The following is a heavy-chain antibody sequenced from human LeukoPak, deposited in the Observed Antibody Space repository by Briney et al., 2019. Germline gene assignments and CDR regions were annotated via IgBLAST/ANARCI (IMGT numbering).Heavy chain of an antibody. CDR3: VRPLRSRYDLAY. CDR2: ISTDGSST. Sequence: GGSLRLSCAASGFGFTFSNYWMHWVRQAPGKGLVWVGRISTDGSSTVYADSVKGRFTISRDNTNNSLYLQMNSLRAEDTAVYYCVRPLRSRYDLAYWGPGTLVTVSS. CDR1: GFGFTFSNYW. J-gene: IGHJ4*02. D-gene: IGHD5-12*01. V-gene: IGHV3-74*01.